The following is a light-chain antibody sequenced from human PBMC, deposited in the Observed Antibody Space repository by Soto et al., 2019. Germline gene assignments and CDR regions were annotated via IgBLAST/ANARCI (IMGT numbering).Light chain of an antibody. Sequence: QSVLTQPPSVSGAPGQRDTISCTGSSSNLGARYDVHWYQQLPATAPKLLMFGNNNRPSGVPDRFSGSKSGTSASLAINGLQADDEADYYCQSYDRSLSGYVFGTGTKVTVL. J-gene: IGLJ1*01. V-gene: IGLV1-40*01. CDR3: QSYDRSLSGYV. CDR2: GNN. CDR1: SSNLGARYD.